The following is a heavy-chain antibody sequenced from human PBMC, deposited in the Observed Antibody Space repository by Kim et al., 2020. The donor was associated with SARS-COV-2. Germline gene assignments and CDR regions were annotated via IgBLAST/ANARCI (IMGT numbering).Heavy chain of an antibody. D-gene: IGHD2-8*01. Sequence: GGSLRLSCVASGFTFSNYWIHWFRQAPGKGLVWVARINSDGSNINYADSVKGRFTISRDNAKNTLHLQMNSLEVEDTAMYYCARPGYTNGWGQCTLVTVS. CDR1: GFTFSNYW. CDR2: INSDGSNI. CDR3: ARPGYTNG. J-gene: IGHJ1*01. V-gene: IGHV3-74*01.